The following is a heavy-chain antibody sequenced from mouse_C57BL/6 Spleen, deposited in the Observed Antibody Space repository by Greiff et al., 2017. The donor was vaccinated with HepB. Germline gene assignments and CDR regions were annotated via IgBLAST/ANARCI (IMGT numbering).Heavy chain of an antibody. D-gene: IGHD1-1*01. Sequence: EVQGVESGGGLVQPGGSLKLSCAASGFTFSDYGMAWVRQAPRKGPEWVAFISNLAYSIYYADTVTGRFTISRENAKNTLYLEMSSLRSEDTAMYYCARQENYGSSYGYFDVWGTGTTVTVSS. J-gene: IGHJ1*03. CDR1: GFTFSDYG. V-gene: IGHV5-15*01. CDR3: ARQENYGSSYGYFDV. CDR2: ISNLAYSI.